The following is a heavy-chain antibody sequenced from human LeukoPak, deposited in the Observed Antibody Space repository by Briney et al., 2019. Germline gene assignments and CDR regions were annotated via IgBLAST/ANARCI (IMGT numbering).Heavy chain of an antibody. V-gene: IGHV4-4*07. D-gene: IGHD3-22*01. Sequence: SETLSLTCTVSGGSISSYYWSWIRQPAGKGLEWIGRTYTSGSTNYNPSLKSRVTMSVDTSKNQFSLKLSSVTAADTAVYYCASNYYDSSGYYYPFDYWGQGTLVTVSS. CDR3: ASNYYDSSGYYYPFDY. CDR2: TYTSGST. J-gene: IGHJ4*02. CDR1: GGSISSYY.